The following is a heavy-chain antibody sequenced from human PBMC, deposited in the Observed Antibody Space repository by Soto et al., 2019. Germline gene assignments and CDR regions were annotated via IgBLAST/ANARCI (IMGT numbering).Heavy chain of an antibody. CDR1: GGTFSSYA. CDR3: ARGLDIVLMVYAKGLYYGMDV. D-gene: IGHD2-8*01. Sequence: GASVKISCKASGGTFSSYAISWVRQAPGQGLEWMGGIIPIFGTANYAQKFQGRVTITADESTSTAYMELSSLRSEDTAVYYCARGLDIVLMVYAKGLYYGMDVWRQRPTVTICS. CDR2: IIPIFGTA. J-gene: IGHJ6*02. V-gene: IGHV1-69*13.